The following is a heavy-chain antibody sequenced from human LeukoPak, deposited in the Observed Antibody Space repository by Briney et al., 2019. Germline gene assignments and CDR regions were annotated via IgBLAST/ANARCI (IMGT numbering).Heavy chain of an antibody. D-gene: IGHD3-22*01. CDR1: GFTFSSYS. V-gene: IGHV3-21*01. Sequence: GGSLRLSCAASGFTFSSYSMNWVRQAPGKGLEWVSSISSSSSYIYYADSVKGRFTISRDNAKNSLYLQMNSLRAEDTAVYYCARVSGLVDYYDSTHWGQGTLVTVSS. CDR2: ISSSSSYI. CDR3: ARVSGLVDYYDSTH. J-gene: IGHJ4*02.